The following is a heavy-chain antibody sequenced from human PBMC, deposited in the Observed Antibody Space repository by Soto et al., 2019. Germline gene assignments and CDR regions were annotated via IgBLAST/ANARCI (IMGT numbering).Heavy chain of an antibody. J-gene: IGHJ6*02. V-gene: IGHV4-39*01. CDR3: ARRSTTVTTAYYYYGMDV. CDR1: GGSISSSSYY. D-gene: IGHD4-17*01. CDR2: IYYSGST. Sequence: SETLSLTCTVSGGSISSSSYYWGWIRQPPGKGLEWIGSIYYSGSTYYNPSLKSRVTISVDTSKNQFSLKLSSVTAADTAVYYCARRSTTVTTAYYYYGMDVWGQGTTVTVSS.